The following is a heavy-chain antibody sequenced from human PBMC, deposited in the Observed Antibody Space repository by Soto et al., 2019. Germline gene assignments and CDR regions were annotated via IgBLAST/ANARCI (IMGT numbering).Heavy chain of an antibody. CDR1: GYTFTNNY. CDR2: INPNSGNI. V-gene: IGHV1-8*02. D-gene: IGHD2-21*02. Sequence: ASVKVSCKASGYTFTNNYVLWVRQAPGQGLEWMGVINPNSGNIGYAQKFQGRVTMTRNTSISTAYMELSSLRSEDTAVYYCARDLWGYCGADCYPLDVWGQGTTVTVS. CDR3: ARDLWGYCGADCYPLDV. J-gene: IGHJ6*02.